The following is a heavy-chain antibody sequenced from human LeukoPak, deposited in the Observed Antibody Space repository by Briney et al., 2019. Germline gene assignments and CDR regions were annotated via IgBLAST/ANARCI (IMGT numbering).Heavy chain of an antibody. D-gene: IGHD5-12*01. Sequence: PGRSLRLSCAASGFTFSSYTMNWVRQALGQGLEWVSTICDPHSGSETHYADSVQGRFTISRDDSQNMVYLQMDSLRAEDTAVYYCTTRLRNHFDYWGQGTQVTVSS. J-gene: IGHJ4*02. CDR2: ICDPHSGSET. CDR1: GFTFSSYT. CDR3: TTRLRNHFDY. V-gene: IGHV3-23*01.